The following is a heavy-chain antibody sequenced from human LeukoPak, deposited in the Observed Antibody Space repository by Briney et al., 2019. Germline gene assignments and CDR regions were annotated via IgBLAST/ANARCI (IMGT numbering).Heavy chain of an antibody. V-gene: IGHV3-15*01. CDR2: IKSITNGGTT. CDR3: TTISGRS. J-gene: IGHJ4*02. D-gene: IGHD1-14*01. CDR1: GFTLGNAW. Sequence: GGSLRLPCAASGFTLGNAWMNWVRQTPGKGMEWVGLIKSITNGGTTDYAAPVKGRFSISRDDSKNTLYLQMNSLKTEDTAVYYCTTISGRSWGQGTLVTVSS.